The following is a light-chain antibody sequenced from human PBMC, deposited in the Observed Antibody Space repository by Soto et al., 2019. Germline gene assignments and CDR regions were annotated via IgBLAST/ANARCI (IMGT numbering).Light chain of an antibody. CDR2: SNI. CDR3: AAWDDSLNGHVV. V-gene: IGLV1-44*01. CDR1: SSNIGSNT. J-gene: IGLJ2*01. Sequence: QSALTQPPSASGTPGQRVTISCSGSSSNIGSNTVNWYQQLPGTAPKLLIYSNIQRPSGVPDRFSGSKSGTSASLAISGLQSEDEADYYCAAWDDSLNGHVVFGGGTKLTVL.